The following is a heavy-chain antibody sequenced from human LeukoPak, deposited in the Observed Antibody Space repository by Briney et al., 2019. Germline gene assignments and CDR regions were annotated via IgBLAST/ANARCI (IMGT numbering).Heavy chain of an antibody. CDR2: IRYDGSSK. D-gene: IGHD2-15*01. Sequence: GGSLRLSCTASAAIFSSNAMHWVRQAPGKGLEWVAFIRYDGSSKYYADSVKGRFTISRDTSKNTSYLQMNSLRLEDTAVYYCARDPNVVIVSASCFDYWGQGTLVTVSS. CDR1: AAIFSSNA. V-gene: IGHV3-30*02. CDR3: ARDPNVVIVSASCFDY. J-gene: IGHJ4*02.